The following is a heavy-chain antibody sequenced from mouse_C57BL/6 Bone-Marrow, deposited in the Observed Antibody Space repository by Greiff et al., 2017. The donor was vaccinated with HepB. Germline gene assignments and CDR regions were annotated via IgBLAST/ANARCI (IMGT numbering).Heavy chain of an antibody. J-gene: IGHJ2*01. CDR1: GFTFSSYA. V-gene: IGHV5-9-1*02. CDR3: TRDRAYYRFDY. CDR2: ISSGGDYI. Sequence: EVKVVESGEGLVKPGGSLKLSCAASGFTFSSYAMSWVRQTPEKRLEWVAYISSGGDYIYYADTVKGRFTISRDNARNTLYLQMSSLKSEDTAMYYCTRDRAYYRFDYWGQGTTLTVSS. D-gene: IGHD2-12*01.